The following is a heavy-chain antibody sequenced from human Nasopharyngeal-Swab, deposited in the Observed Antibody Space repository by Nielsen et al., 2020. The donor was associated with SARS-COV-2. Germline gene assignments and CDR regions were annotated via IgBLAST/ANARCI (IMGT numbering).Heavy chain of an antibody. CDR2: ISYDGSNK. V-gene: IGHV3-30*04. CDR3: ARVFPAQWLVLSPTGYFDL. D-gene: IGHD6-19*01. CDR1: GFTFSSYA. Sequence: GESLKISCAASGFTFSSYAMHWVRQAPGKGLEWVAVISYDGSNKYYADSVKGRFTISRDNSKNTLYLQMNSLRAEDTAVYYCARVFPAQWLVLSPTGYFDLWGRGTLVTVSS. J-gene: IGHJ2*01.